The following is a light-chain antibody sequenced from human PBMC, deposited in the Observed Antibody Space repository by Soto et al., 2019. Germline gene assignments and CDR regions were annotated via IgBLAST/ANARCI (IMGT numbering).Light chain of an antibody. V-gene: IGLV3-1*01. CDR1: KLGDKY. CDR3: QAWDSSTVV. CDR2: QDS. J-gene: IGLJ3*02. Sequence: SNELTQPPSVSVSPGQTASITCSGDKLGDKYACWYQQTPGQSPVLVIYQDSKRPSGIPERFSGSNSGNTATLTISGTQATDEADYYCQAWDSSTVVFGGGTKLTVL.